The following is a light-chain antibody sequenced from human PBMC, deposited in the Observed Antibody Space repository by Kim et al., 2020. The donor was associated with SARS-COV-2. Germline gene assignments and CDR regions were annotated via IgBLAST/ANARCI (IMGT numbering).Light chain of an antibody. Sequence: EIVLTQSPATLSLSPGERATLSCRASQSVSNYLAWYQQKPGQAPRLLIYDASNRATGIPARFSGSGSGTDFTLTISSLEPEDFAVYYCQEGNNLPALTFGRDNKLEN. J-gene: IGKJ4*01. CDR1: QSVSNY. CDR3: QEGNNLPALT. V-gene: IGKV3-11*01. CDR2: DAS.